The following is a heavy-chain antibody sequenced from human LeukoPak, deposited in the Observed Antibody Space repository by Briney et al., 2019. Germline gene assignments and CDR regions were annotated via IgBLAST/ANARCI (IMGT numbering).Heavy chain of an antibody. J-gene: IGHJ6*02. CDR3: AREHTGYSSGWYPYYGMDV. V-gene: IGHV1-18*01. D-gene: IGHD6-19*01. CDR1: GYTFTSYG. CDR2: ISAYNGNT. Sequence: ASVKVSCKASGYTFTSYGISWVRQAPGQGLEWMGRISAYNGNTNYAQKLQGRVTMTTDTSTSTAYMELRSLRSDDTAVYYCAREHTGYSSGWYPYYGMDVWGQGTTVTVSS.